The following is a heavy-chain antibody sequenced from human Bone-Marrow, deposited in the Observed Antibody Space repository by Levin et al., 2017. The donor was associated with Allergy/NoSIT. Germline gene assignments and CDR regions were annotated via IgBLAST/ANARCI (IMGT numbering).Heavy chain of an antibody. CDR3: VRGRGSGWRLAFDR. Sequence: GGSLRLSCEASGFSFSGSDMHWVRQLTGESLEWVSAIGTLSDTFYPDSVKGRFTISRDNAKNTLYLQMNSLRAGDTAFYYGVRGRGSGWRLAFDRWGQGTRVTVSS. CDR1: GFSFSGSD. J-gene: IGHJ3*01. CDR2: IGTLSDT. D-gene: IGHD6-25*01. V-gene: IGHV3-13*04.